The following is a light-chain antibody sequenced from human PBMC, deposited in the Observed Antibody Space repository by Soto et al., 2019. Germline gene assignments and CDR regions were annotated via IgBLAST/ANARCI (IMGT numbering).Light chain of an antibody. CDR3: QSYDSSLRLSV. V-gene: IGLV1-40*01. Sequence: QSALTQPPSVSGAPGQRVTIYCTGSSSNIGAGYDVHWYQQLPGTAPKLLIYGNSNRPSGVPDRFSGSKSGTSASLAITGLQAEDEADYYCQSYDSSLRLSVFGGGTKLTVL. CDR1: SSNIGAGYD. J-gene: IGLJ2*01. CDR2: GNS.